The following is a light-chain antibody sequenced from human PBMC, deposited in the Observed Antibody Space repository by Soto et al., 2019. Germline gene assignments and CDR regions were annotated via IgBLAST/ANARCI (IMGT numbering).Light chain of an antibody. Sequence: ETVMTQSPVTLSLSPGDGATLSCRASHSVRSNLAWYQQKPGQPPRLLIYAASTRATGIPGRFSGSGSGTEFTLTISSLQSEDSAVYYCQQYNDWPPLTFGGGTKVEIK. CDR1: HSVRSN. J-gene: IGKJ4*01. CDR2: AAS. CDR3: QQYNDWPPLT. V-gene: IGKV3-15*01.